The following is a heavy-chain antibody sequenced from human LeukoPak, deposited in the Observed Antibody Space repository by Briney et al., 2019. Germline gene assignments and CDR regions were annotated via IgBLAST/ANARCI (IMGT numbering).Heavy chain of an antibody. V-gene: IGHV1-18*01. CDR1: GYTFTSSG. D-gene: IGHD6-19*01. J-gene: IGHJ4*02. CDR3: AREILSYSSGWWGEIDY. Sequence: ASVKVSCKASGYTFTSSGISWVRQAPGQGLEWMGWISAYNGNTNYAQKFQGRVTMTTDTSTSTAYMELRSLRSDDTAVYYCAREILSYSSGWWGEIDYWGQGTLVTVSS. CDR2: ISAYNGNT.